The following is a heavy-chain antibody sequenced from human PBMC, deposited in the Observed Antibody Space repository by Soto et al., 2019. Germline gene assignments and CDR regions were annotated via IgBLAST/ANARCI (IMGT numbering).Heavy chain of an antibody. CDR3: ARDVAMPTGLGLGY. D-gene: IGHD2-2*01. J-gene: IGHJ4*02. CDR1: GFAFTNYG. CDR2: VSNDGNRK. V-gene: IGHV3-30*03. Sequence: QVQVVESGGGVVQPGRSLRLSCAASGFAFTNYGMHWVRQAPGKGLEWVAFVSNDGNRKYYADSVKGRFTISRDNLENTVYLQMTSLRRDDTAVFYCARDVAMPTGLGLGYWGQGALVTVSS.